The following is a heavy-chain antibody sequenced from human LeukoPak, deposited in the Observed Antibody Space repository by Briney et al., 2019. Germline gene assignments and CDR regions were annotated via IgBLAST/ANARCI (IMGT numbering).Heavy chain of an antibody. CDR2: INTSGST. CDR3: AREGSSGRHIDY. Sequence: SETLPLTCAVYGGSFSGYYWSWIRQPAGKGLEWIGRINTSGSTNYNPSLKSRVTMSVDTSKNQFSLKVSSVTAADTAVYHCAREGSSGRHIDYWGQGSLVTVSS. J-gene: IGHJ4*02. V-gene: IGHV4-4*07. CDR1: GGSFSGYY. D-gene: IGHD6-6*01.